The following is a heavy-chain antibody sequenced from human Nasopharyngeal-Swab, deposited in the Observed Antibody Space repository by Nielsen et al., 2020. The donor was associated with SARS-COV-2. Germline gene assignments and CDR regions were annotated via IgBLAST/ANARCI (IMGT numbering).Heavy chain of an antibody. J-gene: IGHJ6*02. V-gene: IGHV4-34*01. D-gene: IGHD6-19*01. CDR3: ARGGGSSGWYGAYYYYGMDV. Sequence: GSLRLSCAVYGGSFSGYYWSWIRQPPGKGLEWIGEINHSGSTNYNPSLKSRVTISVDTSKNQFSLKMSSVTAADTAVYYCARGGGSSGWYGAYYYYGMDVWGQGTTVTVSS. CDR2: INHSGST. CDR1: GGSFSGYY.